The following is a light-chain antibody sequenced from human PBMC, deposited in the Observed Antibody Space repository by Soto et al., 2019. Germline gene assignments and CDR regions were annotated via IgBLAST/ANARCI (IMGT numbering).Light chain of an antibody. CDR1: QTINGR. J-gene: IGKJ2*01. CDR2: DVS. Sequence: DIQMTQSPSTLSASIGDRVTITCRASQTINGRLAWYQQNPGRPPKLLIYDVSFLESGAPSRFSGSGSGTDFTLTISSLRPDDFATFYCQQYKVYPYTFGQGSRLDIQ. CDR3: QQYKVYPYT. V-gene: IGKV1-5*01.